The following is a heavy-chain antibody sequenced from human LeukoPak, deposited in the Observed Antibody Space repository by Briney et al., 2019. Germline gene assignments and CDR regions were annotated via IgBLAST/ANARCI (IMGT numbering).Heavy chain of an antibody. Sequence: PSETLSLTCTVSGYSISSGYYWGWIRQPPGKGLEWIVSIYHSGSTYYNPSLKSRVTISVDTSKNQFSLKLSSVTAADTAVYYCARDMVRGVIGAFDIWGQGTMVTVSS. CDR2: IYHSGST. D-gene: IGHD3-10*01. J-gene: IGHJ3*02. CDR1: GYSISSGYY. V-gene: IGHV4-38-2*02. CDR3: ARDMVRGVIGAFDI.